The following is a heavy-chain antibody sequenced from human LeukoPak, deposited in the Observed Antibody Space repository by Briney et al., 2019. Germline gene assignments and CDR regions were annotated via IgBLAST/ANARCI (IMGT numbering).Heavy chain of an antibody. V-gene: IGHV4-30-2*01. CDR3: ASELRPGGDI. D-gene: IGHD4-17*01. Sequence: PSETLSLTCTVSGGSISSGGYYWSWIRQPPGKGLEWIGYIYHSGSTYYNPSLKSRVTISVDRSKNQFSLKLSSVTAADTAVYYCASELRPGGDIWGQGTMVTVSS. CDR1: GGSISSGGYY. J-gene: IGHJ3*02. CDR2: IYHSGST.